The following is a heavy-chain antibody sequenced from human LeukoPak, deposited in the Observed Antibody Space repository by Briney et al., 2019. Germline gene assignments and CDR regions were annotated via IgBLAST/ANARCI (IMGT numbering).Heavy chain of an antibody. Sequence: GGSLRLSCAASGSTFDDYAMHWVRQAPGKGLEWVSGISWNSGSIGYADSVKGRFTISRDNAKNSLYLQMNSLRAEDTALYYCAKDMGGGYSYGYGYDYWGQGTLVTVSS. V-gene: IGHV3-9*01. CDR2: ISWNSGSI. D-gene: IGHD5-18*01. J-gene: IGHJ4*02. CDR3: AKDMGGGYSYGYGYDY. CDR1: GSTFDDYA.